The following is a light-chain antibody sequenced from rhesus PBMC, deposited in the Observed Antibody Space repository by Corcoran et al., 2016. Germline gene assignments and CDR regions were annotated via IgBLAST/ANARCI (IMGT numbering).Light chain of an antibody. J-gene: IGKJ1*01. Sequence: DIQMTQSPSSLSASVGDSVTITCRASQGITNDLAWYQQKPGENPTLLIYDASSLQSGIPSRFSGSGSWTDLPLTISSLQSEDFATYYCQHYYSAPWTFGQGTKVEIK. CDR2: DAS. CDR3: QHYYSAPWT. V-gene: IGKV1-33*02. CDR1: QGITND.